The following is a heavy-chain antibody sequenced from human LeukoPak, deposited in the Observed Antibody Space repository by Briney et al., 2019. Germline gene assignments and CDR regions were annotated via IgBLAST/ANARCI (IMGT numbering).Heavy chain of an antibody. Sequence: GGSLRLSCAASGFTFSSYAMSWVRKAPGKRLEWVSAISGSGGSTYYADSVKGRFTISRDNSKNTLYLQMNSLRAEDTAVYYCAKDYYYDSSGYFGPGESFDYWGQGTLVTVSS. CDR1: GFTFSSYA. J-gene: IGHJ4*02. V-gene: IGHV3-23*01. CDR3: AKDYYYDSSGYFGPGESFDY. CDR2: ISGSGGST. D-gene: IGHD3-22*01.